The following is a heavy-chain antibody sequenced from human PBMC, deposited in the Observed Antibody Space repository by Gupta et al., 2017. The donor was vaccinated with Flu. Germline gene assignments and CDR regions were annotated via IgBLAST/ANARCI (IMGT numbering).Heavy chain of an antibody. V-gene: IGHV4-4*07. D-gene: IGHD3-22*01. J-gene: IGHJ4*02. Sequence: TNDNPSLKSRLTMAVDMSRNQFSLRLTSVTAADTAVYYCARDSWQESGYFYPLGQWGQGVLVSVSS. CDR3: ARDSWQESGYFYPLGQ. CDR2: T.